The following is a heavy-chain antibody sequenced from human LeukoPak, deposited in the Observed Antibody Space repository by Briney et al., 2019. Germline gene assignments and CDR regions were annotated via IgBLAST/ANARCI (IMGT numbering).Heavy chain of an antibody. D-gene: IGHD6-13*01. V-gene: IGHV4-34*01. CDR2: ISHSGST. CDR1: GGSFSGYH. Sequence: SETLSLTCAVYGGSFSGYHWSWIRQPPGKGLEWIGEISHSGSTNYNPSLKSRVTISVDTSKNQFSLKLSSVTAADTAVYYCASGYSSSWYTEKRSFDYWGQGTLVTVSS. CDR3: ASGYSSSWYTEKRSFDY. J-gene: IGHJ4*02.